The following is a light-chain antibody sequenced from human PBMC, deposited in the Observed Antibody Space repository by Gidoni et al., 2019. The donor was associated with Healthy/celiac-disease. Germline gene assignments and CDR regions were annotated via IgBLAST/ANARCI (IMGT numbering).Light chain of an antibody. CDR1: QGISSY. CDR3: QQLNSYPRFT. J-gene: IGKJ3*01. CDR2: AAS. Sequence: DIQLTQSPSFLSASVGDRVTITCRASQGISSYLALYQQKPGKAPKLLIYAASTLQSGVPSRFSVSGSGTEFTLTISSLQPEDFATYYCQQLNSYPRFTFGPGTKVDIK. V-gene: IGKV1-9*01.